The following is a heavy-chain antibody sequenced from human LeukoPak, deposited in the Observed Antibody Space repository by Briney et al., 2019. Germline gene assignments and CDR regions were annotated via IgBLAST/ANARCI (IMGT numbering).Heavy chain of an antibody. D-gene: IGHD3-16*01. Sequence: GGSLRLSCAASGITFSTYWMSWVRQAPGKGLEGVAKIKQDGSEEYFVDSVKGRFTISRDNAKNSLYLQMNSLRAEDTAVYYCARAIWGGQEYYFDFWGQGTLVTVSS. J-gene: IGHJ4*02. CDR3: ARAIWGGQEYYFDF. CDR1: GITFSTYW. CDR2: IKQDGSEE. V-gene: IGHV3-7*05.